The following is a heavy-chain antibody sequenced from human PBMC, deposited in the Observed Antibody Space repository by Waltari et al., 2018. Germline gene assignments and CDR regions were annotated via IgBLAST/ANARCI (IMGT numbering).Heavy chain of an antibody. V-gene: IGHV1-24*01. J-gene: IGHJ4*02. CDR1: GYTLTDLH. D-gene: IGHD2-15*01. CDR3: ATDHTASGGGLRY. CDR2: FDPEDGET. Sequence: QVPPVQSGAEVQKPGAPVTVSCKVYGYTLTDLHIHWVRQAPGKGREWMGGFDPEDGETIYAQKFQGRVTMTEDTSTDTAYMELSSLRSEDTAVYYCATDHTASGGGLRYWGQGTLVTVSS.